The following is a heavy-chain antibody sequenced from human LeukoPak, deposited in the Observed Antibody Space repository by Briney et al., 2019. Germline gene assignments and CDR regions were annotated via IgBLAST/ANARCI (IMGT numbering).Heavy chain of an antibody. CDR2: INWNGGST. Sequence: GGSLRLSCAASGFPFDDYGMSWVRQAPAKGLEWVSGINWNGGSTGYADSVKGRFTISRDNAKNSLYLQMNSLRAEGTALYYCARGGGDVDTAIPPYFDYWGQGTMVTVSS. CDR1: GFPFDDYG. J-gene: IGHJ4*02. D-gene: IGHD5-18*01. CDR3: ARGGGDVDTAIPPYFDY. V-gene: IGHV3-20*04.